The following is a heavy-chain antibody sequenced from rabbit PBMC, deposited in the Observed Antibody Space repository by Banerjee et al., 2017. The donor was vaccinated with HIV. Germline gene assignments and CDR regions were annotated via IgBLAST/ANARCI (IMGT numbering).Heavy chain of an antibody. CDR2: INTGSGST. Sequence: QSLEESGGDLVKPGASLTLTCTASGSDISSYWMNWVRQAPGKGLEWIGCINTGSGSTDYASWVNGRFTLSKTSSTTVTLQMTSLTAADTATYFCARDDAVDSSWYFDLWGPGTLVTVS. CDR3: ARDDAVDSSWYFDL. J-gene: IGHJ4*01. V-gene: IGHV1S40*01. D-gene: IGHD4-2*01. CDR1: GSDISSYW.